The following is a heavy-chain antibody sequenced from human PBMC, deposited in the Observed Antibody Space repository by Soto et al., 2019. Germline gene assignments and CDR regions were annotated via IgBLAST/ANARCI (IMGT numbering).Heavy chain of an antibody. CDR3: AGRSSPDYYGSGSYYENYYYYGMDV. CDR1: GYSFTSYW. Sequence: LGESLKISCKGSGYSFTSYWIGWVRQMPGKGLEWMGIIYPGDSDTRYSPSFQGQVTISADKSISTAYLQWSSLKASDTAMYYCAGRSSPDYYGSGSYYENYYYYGMDVWGQGTTVTVSS. D-gene: IGHD3-10*01. J-gene: IGHJ6*02. V-gene: IGHV5-51*01. CDR2: IYPGDSDT.